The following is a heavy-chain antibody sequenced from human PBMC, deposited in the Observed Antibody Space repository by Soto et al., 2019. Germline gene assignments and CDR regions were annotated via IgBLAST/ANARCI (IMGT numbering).Heavy chain of an antibody. CDR1: GFTFSSYA. V-gene: IGHV3-30-3*01. J-gene: IGHJ4*02. Sequence: QVQLVESGGGVVQPGRSLRLSCAASGFTFSSYAMHWVRQAPGKGLEWVAVISYDGSNKYYADSVKGRFTISRDNSKNTLYLQMNSLRAEDTAVYYCARVRGLYDFWSTHLQNWGQGTLVTVSS. CDR3: ARVRGLYDFWSTHLQN. CDR2: ISYDGSNK. D-gene: IGHD3-3*01.